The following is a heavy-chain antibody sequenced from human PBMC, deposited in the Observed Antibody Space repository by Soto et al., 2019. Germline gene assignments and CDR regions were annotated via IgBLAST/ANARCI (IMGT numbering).Heavy chain of an antibody. Sequence: EVQLVESGGGLVQPGGSLRLSCAASGFTFSNYWMHWVRQGPGQGLMWVSRINTDGSRTTYADSVKGGFAISRDNVKNTVYLQGNSLRVEDTAVYYCARVKLGSYDWFDPWGQGTLVTVSS. D-gene: IGHD3-16*01. J-gene: IGHJ5*02. CDR1: GFTFSNYW. CDR3: ARVKLGSYDWFDP. CDR2: INTDGSRT. V-gene: IGHV3-74*01.